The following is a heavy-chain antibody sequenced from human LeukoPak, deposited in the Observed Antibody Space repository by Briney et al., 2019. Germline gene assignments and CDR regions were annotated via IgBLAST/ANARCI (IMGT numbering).Heavy chain of an antibody. V-gene: IGHV5-51*01. CDR1: GYTFTSYW. CDR3: ARHEDTGTQYVDY. Sequence: GGSLRLSCKGSGYTFTSYWIGWVRQMPGKGLEWVGIIYPGDSDTRYSPSFQGQVTISADKSISTAYLQWSSLKASDTAMYYCARHEDTGTQYVDYWGQGTLVTVSS. CDR2: IYPGDSDT. J-gene: IGHJ4*02. D-gene: IGHD1-26*01.